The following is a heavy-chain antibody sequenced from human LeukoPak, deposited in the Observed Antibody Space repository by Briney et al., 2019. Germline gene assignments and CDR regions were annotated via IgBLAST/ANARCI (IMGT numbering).Heavy chain of an antibody. CDR1: GFTFSSYA. V-gene: IGHV3-23*01. CDR2: ISGSGGST. Sequence: GGSLRLSCAASGFTFSSYAMSWVRQAPGKGRGWVSAISGSGGSTYYADSVKGRFTISRDNSKNTLYLQMNSLRAEDTAVYYCAKGGYCSGGSCYSVYYYGMDVWGQGTTVTVSS. J-gene: IGHJ6*02. CDR3: AKGGYCSGGSCYSVYYYGMDV. D-gene: IGHD2-15*01.